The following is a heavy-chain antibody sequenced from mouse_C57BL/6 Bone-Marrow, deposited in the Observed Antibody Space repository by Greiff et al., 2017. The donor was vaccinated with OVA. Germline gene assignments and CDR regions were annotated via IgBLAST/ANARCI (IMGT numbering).Heavy chain of an antibody. Sequence: EVKVEESGPGLAKPSQTLSLTCSVTGYSITSDYWNWIRKFPGNKLEYMGYISYSGSTYYNPSLNSRISITRDTSKNQSYLQLNSVTTEDTATYYCARAIRYYGSSHWYVDVWGTGTTVTVSS. CDR3: ARAIRYYGSSHWYVDV. V-gene: IGHV3-8*01. D-gene: IGHD1-1*01. CDR1: GYSITSDY. J-gene: IGHJ1*03. CDR2: ISYSGST.